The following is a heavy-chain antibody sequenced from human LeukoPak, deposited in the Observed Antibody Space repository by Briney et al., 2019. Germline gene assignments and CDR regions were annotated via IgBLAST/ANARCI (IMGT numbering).Heavy chain of an antibody. Sequence: ASVKVSCKPSGYTFTDYYLHGVRQAPGQGPEWMAWINPNSGVADYAQKFQGRVTITRDTSASTAYMELSSLRSEDTAVYYCARDWYSSIMDVWGQGTTVTVSS. D-gene: IGHD6-13*01. V-gene: IGHV1-2*02. CDR2: INPNSGVA. CDR3: ARDWYSSIMDV. J-gene: IGHJ6*02. CDR1: GYTFTDYY.